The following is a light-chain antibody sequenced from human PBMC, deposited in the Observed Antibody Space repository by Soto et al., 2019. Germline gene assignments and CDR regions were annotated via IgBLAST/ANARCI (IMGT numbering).Light chain of an antibody. CDR2: GAS. CDR3: QQYNNWPRT. J-gene: IGKJ1*01. V-gene: IGKV3-15*01. CDR1: QSVSSD. Sequence: EIVMTQSPTPPSVSPGERATLSCRASQSVSSDLAWYHQKPGQAPRLLIYGASTRATGIPARFSGSGSGTDFTLTINSLQSEDFAVYYCQQYNNWPRTFGQGTKVDI.